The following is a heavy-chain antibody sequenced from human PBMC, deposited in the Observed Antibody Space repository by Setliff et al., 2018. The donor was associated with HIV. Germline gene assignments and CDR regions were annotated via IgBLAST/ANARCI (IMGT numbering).Heavy chain of an antibody. CDR3: AALAAAHPFDY. CDR2: IDPEDEKT. V-gene: IGHV1-69-2*01. Sequence: ASVKVSCKVSGFTFTDHFIHWVRQAPGKGLEWMGLIDPEDEKTIYAEKFQGRVTITADTSTNLVYMDLSGLRFEDTAIYYCAALAAAHPFDYWGQGTLVTSPQ. D-gene: IGHD6-13*01. J-gene: IGHJ4*01. CDR1: GFTFTDHF.